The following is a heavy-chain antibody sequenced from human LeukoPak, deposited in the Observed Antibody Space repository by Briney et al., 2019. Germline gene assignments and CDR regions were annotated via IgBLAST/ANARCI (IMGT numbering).Heavy chain of an antibody. D-gene: IGHD3-10*01. J-gene: IGHJ4*02. CDR2: INWNGGST. CDR3: VKGAYSYASGGYSDY. CDR1: GFTFDDYG. V-gene: IGHV3-20*04. Sequence: PGGSLRLSCAASGFTFDDYGMSWVRQAPGKGLEWVSGINWNGGSTGYADSVKGRFTISRDNSENTLYLQMNGLRAEDTAVYYCVKGAYSYASGGYSDYWGQGTLVTVSS.